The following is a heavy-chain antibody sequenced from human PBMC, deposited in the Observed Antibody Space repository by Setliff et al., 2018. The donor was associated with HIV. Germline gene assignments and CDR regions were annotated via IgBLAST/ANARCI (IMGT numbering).Heavy chain of an antibody. CDR3: AREAEQDYDVVTETLVEGAYIQF. J-gene: IGHJ1*01. CDR1: GASLNSGSYL. Sequence: TLSLTCTVSGASLNSGSYLWSWVRQPAGKGLEWIGRIYTSGDTNYNPSLKSRVTISMDTSKKQFSLKLRSVTAADTAVYYCAREAEQDYDVVTETLVEGAYIQFWGQGSLVTVSS. V-gene: IGHV4-61*02. D-gene: IGHD3-9*01. CDR2: IYTSGDT.